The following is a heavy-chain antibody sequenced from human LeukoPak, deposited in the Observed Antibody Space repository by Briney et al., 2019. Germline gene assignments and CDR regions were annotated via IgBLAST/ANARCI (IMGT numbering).Heavy chain of an antibody. CDR2: INSDGSST. J-gene: IGHJ4*02. D-gene: IGHD4-17*01. Sequence: GGSLRLSCAASGFTFDDYTMHWVRQAPGKGLVWVSRINSDGSSTSYADSVKGRFTISRDNAKNSLYLQMNSLRAEDTAVYYCARSIVYGDPAYWGQGTLVTVSS. V-gene: IGHV3-74*01. CDR1: GFTFDDYT. CDR3: ARSIVYGDPAY.